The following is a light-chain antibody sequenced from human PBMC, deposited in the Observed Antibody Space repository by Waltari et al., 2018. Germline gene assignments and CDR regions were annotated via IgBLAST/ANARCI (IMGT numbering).Light chain of an antibody. J-gene: IGKJ2*01. CDR1: PSIDKW. Sequence: DIQITQSPSTLSASEGDKVTVNCRASPSIDKWLAWYQQKPGKAPKLLIHKASILKSGVPLRFSGSGSGTEFTLTISSLQPDDFATYYCQQYSTYYDFGQGTKLEMK. V-gene: IGKV1-5*03. CDR2: KAS. CDR3: QQYSTYYD.